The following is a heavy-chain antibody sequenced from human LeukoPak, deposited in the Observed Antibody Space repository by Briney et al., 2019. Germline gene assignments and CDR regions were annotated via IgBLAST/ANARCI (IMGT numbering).Heavy chain of an antibody. CDR3: ARDDWRGGSGWYFDY. CDR1: GFTFSSYE. D-gene: IGHD6-19*01. Sequence: GGSLRLSCAASGFTFSSYEMNWVRQAPEKGLEWVSYISSSGSTIYYADSVKGRFTISRDNAKNSLYLQMNSLRAEDTAVYYCARDDWRGGSGWYFDYWGQGTLVTVSS. CDR2: ISSSGSTI. V-gene: IGHV3-48*03. J-gene: IGHJ4*02.